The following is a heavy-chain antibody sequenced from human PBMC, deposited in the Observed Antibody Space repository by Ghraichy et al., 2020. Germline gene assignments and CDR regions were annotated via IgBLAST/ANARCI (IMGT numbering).Heavy chain of an antibody. Sequence: ASVKVSCKASGYIFSSYYMHWVRQAPGQGLEWMGITSPSGDKTHYAQKFQGRVTMTRDTSTSTYYMELRSLTSEDTAVYYCAREVVPRPGGYFDVWGRGSLVTSTS. V-gene: IGHV1-46*01. J-gene: IGHJ2*01. CDR1: GYIFSSYY. CDR3: AREVVPRPGGYFDV. D-gene: IGHD2-2*01. CDR2: TSPSGDKT.